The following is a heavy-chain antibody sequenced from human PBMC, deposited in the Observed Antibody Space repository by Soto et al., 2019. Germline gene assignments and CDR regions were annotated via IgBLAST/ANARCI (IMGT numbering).Heavy chain of an antibody. CDR2: ISGSGGST. CDR1: GFTFISYA. D-gene: IGHD3-22*01. V-gene: IGHV3-23*01. Sequence: GGSLRLSCATSGFTFISYAMSWVRQAPGKGLEWVSSISGSGGSTYYADSVKGRFTISRDNSKSTLYLQMNSLRAEDTAVYYCAKGYYYDSSGYFDYWGQGTLVTVSS. J-gene: IGHJ4*02. CDR3: AKGYYYDSSGYFDY.